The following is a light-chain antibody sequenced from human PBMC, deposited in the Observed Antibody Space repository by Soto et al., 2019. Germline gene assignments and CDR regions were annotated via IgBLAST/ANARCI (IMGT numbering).Light chain of an antibody. CDR3: CSYAGSDIFVV. CDR2: EDS. V-gene: IGLV2-23*02. J-gene: IGLJ2*01. Sequence: QSVLTQPASVSGSPGQSITISCTGTNSDVGSYNLVSWYQKHPGKAPKLMIYEDSRRPSGVSNRFSGFKSGNTASLTISGLQAEDEADYFCCSYAGSDIFVVFGGGTKLTVL. CDR1: NSDVGSYNL.